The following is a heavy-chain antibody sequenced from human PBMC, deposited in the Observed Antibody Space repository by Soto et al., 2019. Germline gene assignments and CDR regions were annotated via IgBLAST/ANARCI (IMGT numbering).Heavy chain of an antibody. CDR2: ISSSSSYI. D-gene: IGHD3-9*01. V-gene: IGHV3-21*01. J-gene: IGHJ4*02. CDR3: ARQLDYDILTGMGY. Sequence: GGSLRLSCVASGVDFSSYSMNWVRQAPGKGLEWVSSISSSSSYIYYADSVKGRFTISRDNAKNSLYLQMNSLRAEDTAVYYCARQLDYDILTGMGYWGQGTLVTVSS. CDR1: GVDFSSYS.